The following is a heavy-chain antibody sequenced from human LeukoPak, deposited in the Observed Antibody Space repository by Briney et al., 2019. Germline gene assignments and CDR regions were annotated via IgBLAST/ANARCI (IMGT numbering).Heavy chain of an antibody. CDR1: GFTFSSYG. Sequence: GGSLRLSCAASGFTFSSYGMSWVRQAPGKGLEWVSAISGSGGSTYYADSVKGRFTISRDNSKNTLYLQMNSLRAEDTAVYYCAKLNGYIYYYYMDVWGKGTTVTVSS. V-gene: IGHV3-23*01. CDR3: AKLNGYIYYYYMDV. CDR2: ISGSGGST. D-gene: IGHD5-24*01. J-gene: IGHJ6*03.